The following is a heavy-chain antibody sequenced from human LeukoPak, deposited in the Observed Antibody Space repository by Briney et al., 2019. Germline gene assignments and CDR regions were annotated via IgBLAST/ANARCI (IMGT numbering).Heavy chain of an antibody. V-gene: IGHV4-34*01. Sequence: SETLSLTCAVYGGSFSGYYWSWIRQPPGKGLEWIGEINHSGSTNYNPSLKSRVTISVDTSKNQFSLKLSSVTAADTAVYYCARPGAIFGVVHKPHRAFDIWGQGTMVTVSS. J-gene: IGHJ3*02. CDR3: ARPGAIFGVVHKPHRAFDI. CDR2: INHSGST. CDR1: GGSFSGYY. D-gene: IGHD3-3*01.